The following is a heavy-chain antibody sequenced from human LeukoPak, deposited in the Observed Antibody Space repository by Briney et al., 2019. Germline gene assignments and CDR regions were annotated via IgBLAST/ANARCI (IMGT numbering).Heavy chain of an antibody. CDR1: GGSISSYY. CDR2: IYTSGST. CDR3: ARQRRGTAMAYYYYYMDV. J-gene: IGHJ6*03. Sequence: SETLSLTRTVSGGSISSYYWCWIRQPPGKGLEWIGYIYTSGSTNYNPSLKSRVTISVDTSKNQFSLKLSSVTAADTAVYYCARQRRGTAMAYYYYYMDVWGKGTTVTVSS. V-gene: IGHV4-4*09. D-gene: IGHD5-18*01.